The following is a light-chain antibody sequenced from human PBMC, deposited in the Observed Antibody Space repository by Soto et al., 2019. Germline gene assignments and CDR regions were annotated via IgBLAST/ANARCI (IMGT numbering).Light chain of an antibody. Sequence: QSVLTQPPSASGTTGQRVTFSCSGSSSNIGPNNVNWYQQVPGTAPKLLIYSNNQWPSGVPDRFSGSKSGTSASLAISGLQAEDEADYYCAAWDDYLNGWVFGGGTKLTVL. J-gene: IGLJ3*02. CDR3: AAWDDYLNGWV. V-gene: IGLV1-44*01. CDR2: SNN. CDR1: SSNIGPNN.